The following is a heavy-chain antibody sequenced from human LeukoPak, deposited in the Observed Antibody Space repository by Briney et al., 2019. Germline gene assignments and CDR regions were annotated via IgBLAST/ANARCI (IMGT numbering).Heavy chain of an antibody. Sequence: PSETLSLTCTVSGGSISSYYWGWIRQPPGKGLEWIGRMSYSGSTYYNPSLKSRVTISVDTSKNQFSLKLSSVTAADTAVYYCARRLPGGSGWDFDYWGLGTLVTVSS. CDR2: MSYSGST. V-gene: IGHV4-39*01. D-gene: IGHD6-19*01. CDR1: GGSISSYY. J-gene: IGHJ4*02. CDR3: ARRLPGGSGWDFDY.